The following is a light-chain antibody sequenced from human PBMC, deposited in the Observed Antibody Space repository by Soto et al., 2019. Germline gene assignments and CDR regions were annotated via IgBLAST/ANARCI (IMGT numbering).Light chain of an antibody. CDR1: QSVSSY. Sequence: IVLPQSTATLSFSPGERATLSCRASQSVSSYLAWYQQKPGQAPRLLIYDASNRATGIPARFSGSGSGTDFTLTISSLEPEDFAVYYCQQRSNWPPITFGQGTRLEIK. V-gene: IGKV3-11*01. CDR3: QQRSNWPPIT. CDR2: DAS. J-gene: IGKJ5*01.